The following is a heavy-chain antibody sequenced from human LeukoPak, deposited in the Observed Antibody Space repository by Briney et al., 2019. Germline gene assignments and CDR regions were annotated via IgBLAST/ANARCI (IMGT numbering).Heavy chain of an antibody. Sequence: ASETLSLTCTVSGGSISSYYWSWIRQPPGKGLEWIGYFYYSGSTNYNPSLKSRVTISVDTSKNQFSLKLSSVTAADTAVYYCARERLNGYRDAFDIWGQGTMVTVSS. CDR3: ARERLNGYRDAFDI. J-gene: IGHJ3*02. D-gene: IGHD5-18*01. CDR1: GGSISSYY. CDR2: FYYSGST. V-gene: IGHV4-59*01.